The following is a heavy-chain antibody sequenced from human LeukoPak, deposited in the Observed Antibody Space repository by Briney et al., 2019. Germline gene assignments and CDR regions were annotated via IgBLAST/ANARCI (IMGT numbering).Heavy chain of an antibody. CDR2: IKQDGSEK. V-gene: IGHV3-7*01. CDR1: GFTFSSYR. D-gene: IGHD2-21*01. Sequence: GGSLRLSCTASGFTFSSYRMSWVRQAPGKGLEWVANIKQDGSEKDYVDSVKGRFTISRDNAKNSLYLQMNSLRAEDTAVYYCAKYCGGDCYGMDVWGQGTTVTVSS. J-gene: IGHJ6*02. CDR3: AKYCGGDCYGMDV.